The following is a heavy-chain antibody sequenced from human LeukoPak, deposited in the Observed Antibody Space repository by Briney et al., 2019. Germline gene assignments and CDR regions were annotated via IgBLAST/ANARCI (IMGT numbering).Heavy chain of an antibody. CDR2: ILNDGSEK. J-gene: IGHJ4*02. V-gene: IGHV3-30-3*01. CDR3: AREHSGTTTLVDY. D-gene: IGHD1-1*01. CDR1: GFPFSAYA. Sequence: GTSLRLSCAASGFPFSAYAMTWVRQAPGKGLEWVALILNDGSEKYYADSVKGRFTISRDNSKNTVYLQMNSLRGEDTALYYCAREHSGTTTLVDYWGQGALVTVSS.